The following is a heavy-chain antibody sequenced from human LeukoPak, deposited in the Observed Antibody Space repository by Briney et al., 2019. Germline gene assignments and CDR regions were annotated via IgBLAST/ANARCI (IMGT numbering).Heavy chain of an antibody. CDR2: ISYDGSDK. CDR1: GFTFSSYG. V-gene: IGHV3-30*18. Sequence: PGGSLRLSCAASGFTFSSYGMHWVRHAPGKGLEWVAVISYDGSDKYYADSVKGRFTISRDNSTNTLYLQMNSLRVEDTAVYYCAKGWGNFDYWGQGTLVTVSS. CDR3: AKGWGNFDY. J-gene: IGHJ4*02. D-gene: IGHD3-16*01.